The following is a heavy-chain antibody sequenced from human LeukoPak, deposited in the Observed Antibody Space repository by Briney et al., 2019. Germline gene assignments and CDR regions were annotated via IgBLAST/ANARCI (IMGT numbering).Heavy chain of an antibody. CDR1: GDSHSRYRAD. D-gene: IGHD2-15*01. CDR3: GRSTCGGGTLSLSFVC. J-gene: IGHJ4*02. V-gene: IGHV6-1*01. CDR2: TYYRSKWYN. Sequence: SQTLSLTCAITGDSHSRYRADWHWIRQSPSRGLEWLGRTYYRSKWYNNYAVSVKSRITVNPDTSKNQFSLQLNSLTPDDTAVYYCGRSTCGGGTLSLSFVCWVEGSPVTVSS.